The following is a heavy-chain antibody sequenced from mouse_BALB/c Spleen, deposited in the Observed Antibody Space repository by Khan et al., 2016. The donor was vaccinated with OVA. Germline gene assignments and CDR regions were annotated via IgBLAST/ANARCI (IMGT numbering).Heavy chain of an antibody. Sequence: QIQLVQSGPELKKPGETVKISCKASGYTFTNYGMNWVKQAPGKGLKWMGWINTYTGEPTYADDFKGRFAFSLETSANTAYLQINNLKNEETATDFCARSASYWFFDVWGAGTTVTVSS. J-gene: IGHJ1*01. CDR2: INTYTGEP. CDR3: ARSASYWFFDV. V-gene: IGHV9-3-1*01. CDR1: GYTFTNYG. D-gene: IGHD6-1*01.